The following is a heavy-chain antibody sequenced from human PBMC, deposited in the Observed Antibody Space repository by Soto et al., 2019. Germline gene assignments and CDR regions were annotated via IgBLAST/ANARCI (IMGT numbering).Heavy chain of an antibody. CDR3: ARDLTSVRGS. CDR1: GGTFSRHS. CDR2: IIPIFDAT. J-gene: IGHJ4*02. V-gene: IGHV1-69*01. Sequence: QVQMVQSGAEVKKPGSSARVSCKVSGGTFSRHSISWVRQAPGQGLEWMGGIIPIFDATQYAQKFQGRLTITADESTTTFHMDLSGLRPEDTFIYYCARDLTSVRGSWGQGTLVTVS. D-gene: IGHD3-10*01.